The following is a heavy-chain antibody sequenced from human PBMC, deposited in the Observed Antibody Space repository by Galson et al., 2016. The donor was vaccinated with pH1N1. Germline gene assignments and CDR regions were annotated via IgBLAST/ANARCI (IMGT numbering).Heavy chain of an antibody. CDR2: ISWNGLST. CDR1: GFTFDDYA. Sequence: SLRLSCAASGFTFDDYAMHWVRQAPGKGLEWVSLISWNGLSTDYADFVKGRFTISRDNSKNSLYLQMNSLRAEDTALYYCAKSDGYYGGYFDYWGQGTLVTVSS. V-gene: IGHV3-43D*03. D-gene: IGHD5-24*01. CDR3: AKSDGYYGGYFDY. J-gene: IGHJ4*02.